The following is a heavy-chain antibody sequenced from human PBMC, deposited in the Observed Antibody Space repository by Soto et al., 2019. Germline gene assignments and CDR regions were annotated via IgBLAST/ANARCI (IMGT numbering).Heavy chain of an antibody. D-gene: IGHD6-6*01. CDR2: IYYSGST. J-gene: IGHJ5*02. V-gene: IGHV4-59*01. CDR1: GGSISSYY. Sequence: SETLSLTCTVSGGSISSYYWSWIRQPPGKGLEWIGYIYYSGSTNYNPPLKSRVTISVDTSKNQFSLKLSSVTAADTAVYYCARGRGSSIAARSRWLDPWGEGTMVTVYS. CDR3: ARGRGSSIAARSRWLDP.